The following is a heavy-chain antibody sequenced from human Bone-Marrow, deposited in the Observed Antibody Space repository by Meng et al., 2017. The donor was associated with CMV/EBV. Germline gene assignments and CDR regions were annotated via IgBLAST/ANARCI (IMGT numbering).Heavy chain of an antibody. CDR1: GYSFTAYW. J-gene: IGHJ6*02. CDR3: ARQRWTSYYYNGMDI. V-gene: IGHV5-51*01. Sequence: GGSLRLSCKGSGYSFTAYWIGWVRQMPGKGLEWMGIIYPDDSDTRYTPSFQGQVTILADKSISTAYLQWSSLQASDTAMYYCARQRWTSYYYNGMDIWGQGTTVTVSS. D-gene: IGHD5-24*01. CDR2: IYPDDSDT.